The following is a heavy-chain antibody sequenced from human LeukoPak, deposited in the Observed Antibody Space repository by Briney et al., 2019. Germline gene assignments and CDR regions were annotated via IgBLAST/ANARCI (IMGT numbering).Heavy chain of an antibody. CDR2: IKQDGSEK. CDR1: GFTFSSYA. V-gene: IGHV3-7*04. Sequence: GGSLRLSCAASGFTFSSYAMSWVRQAPGKGLEWVANIKQDGSEKYYVDSVKGRFTISRDNAKNSLYLQMNSLRAEDTAVYYCARASSSDWYRHFDYWGQGTLVTVSS. D-gene: IGHD6-19*01. CDR3: ARASSSDWYRHFDY. J-gene: IGHJ4*02.